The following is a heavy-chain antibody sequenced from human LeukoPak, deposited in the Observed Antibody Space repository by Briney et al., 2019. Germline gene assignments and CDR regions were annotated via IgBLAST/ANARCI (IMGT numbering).Heavy chain of an antibody. V-gene: IGHV1-2*02. D-gene: IGHD1-1*01. J-gene: IGHJ5*02. CDR1: GYVFIGYY. Sequence: ASVKVSCKASGYVFIGYYIYWMRQAPGQGLGWMGRINPNSGGTDYAPKFQGRVTMTRDTSITTAYMELTSLRSDDTAIYYCARDHSDRTNLVWFDPWGQGTLVTVSS. CDR3: ARDHSDRTNLVWFDP. CDR2: INPNSGGT.